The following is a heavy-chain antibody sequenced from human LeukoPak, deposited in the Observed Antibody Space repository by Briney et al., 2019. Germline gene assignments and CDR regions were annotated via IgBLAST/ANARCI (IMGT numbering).Heavy chain of an antibody. J-gene: IGHJ4*02. CDR2: IYPGDSDT. D-gene: IGHD2-2*01. Sequence: GESLKISCKGSGYSFTTYWIAWVRQMPGKGLEWMGIIYPGDSDTRYSPSFQSQVTISVDKSVSAAYLQWSSLKASDTAMYYCASPPTRECSSISCPLSYWGQGTLVTISS. CDR3: ASPPTRECSSISCPLSY. CDR1: GYSFTTYW. V-gene: IGHV5-51*01.